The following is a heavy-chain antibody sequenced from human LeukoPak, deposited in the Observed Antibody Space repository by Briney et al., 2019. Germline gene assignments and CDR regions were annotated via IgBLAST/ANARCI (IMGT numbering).Heavy chain of an antibody. CDR3: ARDGAYCGGDCYPLGY. V-gene: IGHV3-48*04. Sequence: GGSRKPPCQAPGFTLIPLRLNGARQPQGKGLAWVLYISSSSSTIYYADSVKGRFTISRDNAKNSLYLQMNSLRAEDTAVYYCARDGAYCGGDCYPLGYWGQGTLVTVSS. CDR1: GFTLIPLR. CDR2: ISSSSSTI. J-gene: IGHJ4*02. D-gene: IGHD2-21*02.